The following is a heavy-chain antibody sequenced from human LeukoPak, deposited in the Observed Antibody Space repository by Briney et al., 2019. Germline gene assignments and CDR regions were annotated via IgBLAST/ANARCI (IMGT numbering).Heavy chain of an antibody. CDR3: ARERLITRTWFDP. CDR1: GYSFTTYA. Sequence: ASVKVSCKASGYSFTTYAMNWVRQAPGQGLEWMGWINTNTGNPTYAQGFTGRFVFSLDTSVSTAYLQISSLTAEDTAVYYCARERLITRTWFDPWGQGTLVTVSS. CDR2: INTNTGNP. V-gene: IGHV7-4-1*02. J-gene: IGHJ5*02. D-gene: IGHD3-22*01.